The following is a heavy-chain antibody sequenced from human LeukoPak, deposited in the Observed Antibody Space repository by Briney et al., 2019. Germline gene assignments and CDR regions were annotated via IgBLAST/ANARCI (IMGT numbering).Heavy chain of an antibody. CDR2: ISWNSGSI. J-gene: IGHJ4*02. CDR1: GFTFDDYA. Sequence: GGSLRLSCAASGFTFDDYAMHWVRQAPGKGLEWVSGISWNSGSIVYADSVKGRFTISRDNAKNSLYLQMNSLRAEDMALYYCAKGYCSSTSCYTDYWGQGTLVTVSS. V-gene: IGHV3-9*03. D-gene: IGHD2-2*02. CDR3: AKGYCSSTSCYTDY.